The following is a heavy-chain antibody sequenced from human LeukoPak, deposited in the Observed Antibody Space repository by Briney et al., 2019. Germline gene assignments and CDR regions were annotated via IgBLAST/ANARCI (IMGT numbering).Heavy chain of an antibody. V-gene: IGHV1-46*01. CDR1: GYTFTSYG. D-gene: IGHD5-24*01. J-gene: IGHJ3*02. CDR3: ASWVEDGYNPSDAFDI. CDR2: INPSGGST. Sequence: ASVKVSCKASGYTFTSYGISWVRQAPGQGLEWMGIINPSGGSTSYAQKFQGRVTMTRDMSTSTVYMELSSLRSEDTAVYYCASWVEDGYNPSDAFDIWGQGTMVTVSS.